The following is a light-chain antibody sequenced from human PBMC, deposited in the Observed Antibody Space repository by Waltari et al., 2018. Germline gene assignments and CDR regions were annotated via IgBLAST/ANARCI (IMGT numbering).Light chain of an antibody. J-gene: IGLJ2*01. CDR2: DVS. CDR3: SSYTTSSTLG. Sequence: QSALTQPASVSGSPGQSITISCTGSSSDVGGYNSVSWYQQYPGKAPKLMICDVSNRPSGGSNRFSGSKSGNTASLTISGLQAEDEADYYCSSYTTSSTLGFGGGTKLTVL. V-gene: IGLV2-14*03. CDR1: SSDVGGYNS.